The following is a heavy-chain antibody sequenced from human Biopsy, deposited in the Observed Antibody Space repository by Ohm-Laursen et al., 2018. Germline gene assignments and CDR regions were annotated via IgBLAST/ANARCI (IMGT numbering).Heavy chain of an antibody. V-gene: IGHV3-7*01. Sequence: SLRLSCTASGFTFTRYWMSWVRQAPGKGLEWAANINQGGSEKYYVDSVKGRFTISRDNAKNSLYLQMNSLRAEDTAVYYCARVSTYYHDSNGFSSSYGMDVWGQGTTVTVSS. CDR3: ARVSTYYHDSNGFSSSYGMDV. CDR1: GFTFTRYW. J-gene: IGHJ6*02. CDR2: INQGGSEK. D-gene: IGHD3-22*01.